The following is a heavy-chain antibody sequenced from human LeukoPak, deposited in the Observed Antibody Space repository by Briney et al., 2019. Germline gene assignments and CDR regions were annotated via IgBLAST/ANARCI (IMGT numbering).Heavy chain of an antibody. J-gene: IGHJ4*02. CDR2: IYYTGTT. D-gene: IGHD3-10*01. V-gene: IGHV4-61*01. CDR1: AGSVSNGNYY. Sequence: SETLSLTCTVSAGSVSNGNYYWSWLRQPPGKALEWIGYIYYTGTTYYIPSLEGRVTISVDTSKNQFSVKLNSVTAADTAVYYCARSQNYYGSGDYWSQGTLVTVSS. CDR3: ARSQNYYGSGDY.